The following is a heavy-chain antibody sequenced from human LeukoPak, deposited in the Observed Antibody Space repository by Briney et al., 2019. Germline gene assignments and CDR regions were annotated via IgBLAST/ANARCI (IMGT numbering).Heavy chain of an antibody. CDR3: ASVKDPGGYYYYDYMDV. D-gene: IGHD3-16*01. Sequence: GGSLRLSCTVSGFTLSNNSMSGVRQAPWKGVKGVSFIYSDNTHYYDSGKRRFTISRHNSKKTHYLPMNSMRAEDTGVYYCASVKDPGGYYYYDYMDVWGKGTTVTVSS. J-gene: IGHJ6*03. CDR2: IYSDNT. CDR1: GFTLSNNS. V-gene: IGHV3-53*01.